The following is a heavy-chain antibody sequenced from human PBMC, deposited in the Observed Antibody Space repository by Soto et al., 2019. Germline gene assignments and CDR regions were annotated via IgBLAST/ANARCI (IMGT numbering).Heavy chain of an antibody. CDR1: GFTFGDYA. CDR3: TRDLRPNTIFGVVIPFNWFDP. Sequence: GGSLRLSCTASGFTFGDYAMSWFRQAPGKGLEWVGFIRSKAYGGTTEYAASVKGRFTISRDDSKSIAYLQMNSLKTEDTAVYYCTRDLRPNTIFGVVIPFNWFDPWGQGTLVTVSS. D-gene: IGHD3-3*01. J-gene: IGHJ5*02. V-gene: IGHV3-49*03. CDR2: IRSKAYGGTT.